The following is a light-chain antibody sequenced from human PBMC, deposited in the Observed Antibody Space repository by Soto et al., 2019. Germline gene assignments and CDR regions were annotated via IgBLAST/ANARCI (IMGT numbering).Light chain of an antibody. J-gene: IGKJ1*01. CDR2: AAS. Sequence: EIVLTQSPGTLSLSPGEGATLSCRASQTISNNYLAWYQHKPGQAPRLLIYAASTRATGIPDRFSGSGSGADLTLTVNRLEPEDFAVYYCQQYGTPPRTFGQGTKV. CDR1: QTISNNY. V-gene: IGKV3-20*01. CDR3: QQYGTPPRT.